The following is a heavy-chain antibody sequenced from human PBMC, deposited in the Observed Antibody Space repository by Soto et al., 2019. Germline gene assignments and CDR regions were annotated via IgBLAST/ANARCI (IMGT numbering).Heavy chain of an antibody. CDR3: ATGRLGEVGTFFEF. J-gene: IGHJ4*01. CDR1: GFTFSNYA. D-gene: IGHD6-13*01. CDR2: ISSSGRYT. V-gene: IGHV3-23*01. Sequence: GWLRRPCYASGFTFSNYAMSWVRQAPGKGLQWVSVISSSGRYTYYADSVKVRLTISRDNAKHTLFLHMNSLRAEDADSYYCATGRLGEVGTFFEFWGHGRLVAVSS.